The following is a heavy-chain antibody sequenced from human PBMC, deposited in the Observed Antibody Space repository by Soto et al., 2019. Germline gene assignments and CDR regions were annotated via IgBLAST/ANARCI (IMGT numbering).Heavy chain of an antibody. CDR3: ARYQRRNYYYYGMDV. J-gene: IGHJ6*02. V-gene: IGHV4-31*03. CDR2: IYYSGST. Sequence: SETLSLTCTVSGGSISSGGYYWSWIRQHPGKGLEWIGYIYYSGSTYYNPSLKSRVTISVDTSKNQFSLKLSSVTAADTAVYYCARYQRRNYYYYGMDVWGQGTTVTVSS. CDR1: GGSISSGGYY.